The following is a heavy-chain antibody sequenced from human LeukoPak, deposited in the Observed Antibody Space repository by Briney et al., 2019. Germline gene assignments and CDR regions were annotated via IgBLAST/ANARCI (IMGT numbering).Heavy chain of an antibody. Sequence: PGGSLRLSCAASGFTFSDYYMSWIRQAPGKGLEWVSYISSSGSTIYYADSVKGRFTISRDNAKNSLYLQMNSLRAEDTAVYYCQGYYASGSYYPLDYWGQGTLVTVSS. V-gene: IGHV3-11*01. CDR3: QGYYASGSYYPLDY. J-gene: IGHJ4*02. CDR1: GFTFSDYY. CDR2: ISSSGSTI. D-gene: IGHD3-10*01.